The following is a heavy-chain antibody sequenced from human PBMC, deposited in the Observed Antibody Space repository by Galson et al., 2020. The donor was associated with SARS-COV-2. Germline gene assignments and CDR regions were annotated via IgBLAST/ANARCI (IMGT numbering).Heavy chain of an antibody. J-gene: IGHJ6*02. V-gene: IGHV4-34*01. D-gene: IGHD2-2*01. Sequence: SETLSLTCAVYGWSFSGYYWRWIRQPPGKGLEWIGEINHSGSTNYNPSLKSRVTISVDTSKNQFSLQLSSVTAADTAVYYCARGGGDCSSTSCYAPIKPYYYYYYGMDVWGQGTTVTVSS. CDR1: GWSFSGYY. CDR3: ARGGGDCSSTSCYAPIKPYYYYYYGMDV. CDR2: INHSGST.